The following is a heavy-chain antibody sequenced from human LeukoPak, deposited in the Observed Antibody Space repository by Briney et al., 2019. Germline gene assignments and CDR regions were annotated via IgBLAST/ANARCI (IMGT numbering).Heavy chain of an antibody. CDR1: GGSISSSNW. CDR2: IYHSGSA. J-gene: IGHJ5*02. D-gene: IGHD2-2*01. V-gene: IGHV4-4*02. Sequence: EPSETLSLTCAVSGGSISSSNWWSWVRQPPGKGLEWIREIYHSGSANYNPSLKSRVTISVDKSKNQFSLKLSSVTAADTAVYYCARGGGVVPAPDPWFDPWGQGTLVTVSS. CDR3: ARGGGVVPAPDPWFDP.